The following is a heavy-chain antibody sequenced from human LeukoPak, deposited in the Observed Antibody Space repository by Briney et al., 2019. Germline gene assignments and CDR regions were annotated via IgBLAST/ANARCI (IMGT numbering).Heavy chain of an antibody. J-gene: IGHJ4*02. Sequence: GASVTVSCTLSGSTLTKISIDWVRQAPGKGLECMGTFGPQVGETIHAQKLQGRLKMTADTSTDTAYMEMSSLQSEDTAVYYCATGAMVYEYWGQGTLVTVSS. D-gene: IGHD3-10*01. CDR2: FGPQVGET. CDR1: GSTLTKIS. CDR3: ATGAMVYEY. V-gene: IGHV1-24*01.